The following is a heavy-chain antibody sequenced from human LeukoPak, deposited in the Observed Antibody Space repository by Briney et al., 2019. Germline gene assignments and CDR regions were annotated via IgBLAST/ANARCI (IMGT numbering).Heavy chain of an antibody. V-gene: IGHV4-4*07. CDR3: ARGGYSSSRTLFDY. CDR2: IYTSGST. D-gene: IGHD6-13*01. J-gene: IGHJ4*02. CDR1: GGSISSYY. Sequence: SSETLSLTCTVSGGSISSYYWSWIRQPAGKGLEWIGRIYTSGSTNYNPSLKSRVTVSVDTSKNQFSLKLSSVTAADTAVYYCARGGYSSSRTLFDYWGQGTLVTVSS.